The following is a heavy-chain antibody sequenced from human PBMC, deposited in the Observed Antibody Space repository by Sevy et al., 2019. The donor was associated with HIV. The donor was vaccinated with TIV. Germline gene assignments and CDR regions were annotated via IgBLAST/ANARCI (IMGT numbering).Heavy chain of an antibody. J-gene: IGHJ4*02. CDR3: ARAAVEMAARQLGYFDY. D-gene: IGHD1-1*01. CDR1: GFTFSSYA. V-gene: IGHV3-30-3*01. CDR2: MSYDGTNK. Sequence: GGSLRLSCAASGFTFSSYAMHWVRQAPGMGLEWVAVMSYDGTNKYYADSVRGRFTISRDNSKNTLYLQMNSVRAEDTAVYYCARAAVEMAARQLGYFDYWGQGTLVTVSS.